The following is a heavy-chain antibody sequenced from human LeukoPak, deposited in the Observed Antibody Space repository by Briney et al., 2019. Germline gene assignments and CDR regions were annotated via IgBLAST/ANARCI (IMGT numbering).Heavy chain of an antibody. D-gene: IGHD3-9*01. CDR1: GFTFSSYA. Sequence: PGGSLRLSCAASGFTFSSYAMTWVRQAPGKGPEWVSGISGSGGDTYNADSVKGRFTISRDNSKNTLYLQMNSLRAEDTAVYYCAKGGGLYDILTSYYYYGMDVWGQGTTVTVSS. CDR2: ISGSGGDT. CDR3: AKGGGLYDILTSYYYYGMDV. J-gene: IGHJ6*02. V-gene: IGHV3-23*01.